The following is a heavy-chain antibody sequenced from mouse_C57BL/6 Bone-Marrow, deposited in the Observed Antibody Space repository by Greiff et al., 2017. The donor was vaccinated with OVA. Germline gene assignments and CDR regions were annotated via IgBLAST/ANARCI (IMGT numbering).Heavy chain of an antibody. Sequence: EVQLVESGGGLVKPGGSLKLSCAASGFTFSDYGMHWVRQAPEKGLEWVAYISSGSSTIYYADTVKGRFTISRDNAKNTRFLQMTSLRSEDTAMYYCARSPDYYGSSYAWFAYWGQGTLVTVSA. CDR1: GFTFSDYG. CDR2: ISSGSSTI. D-gene: IGHD1-1*01. J-gene: IGHJ3*01. V-gene: IGHV5-17*01. CDR3: ARSPDYYGSSYAWFAY.